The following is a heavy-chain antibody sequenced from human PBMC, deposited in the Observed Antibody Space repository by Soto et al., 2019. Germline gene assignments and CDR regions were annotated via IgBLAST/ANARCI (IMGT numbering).Heavy chain of an antibody. J-gene: IGHJ6*02. CDR2: IIPIFGTA. CDR1: GGTFSSYA. CDR3: ASAKGTGYSSGGSCPWGGMDV. Sequence: QVQLVQSGAEVKKPGSSVKVSCKASGGTFSSYAISWVRQAPGQGLEWMGGIIPIFGTANYAQKFQGRVTITADESTSTAYMELSSLRSEDTAVYYCASAKGTGYSSGGSCPWGGMDVWGQGTTVTVSS. D-gene: IGHD2-15*01. V-gene: IGHV1-69*12.